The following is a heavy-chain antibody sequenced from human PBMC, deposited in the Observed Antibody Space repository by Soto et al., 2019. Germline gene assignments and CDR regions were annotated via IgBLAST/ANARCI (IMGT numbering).Heavy chain of an antibody. J-gene: IGHJ3*02. V-gene: IGHV4-34*01. CDR3: ARAGFSGPYDAFDI. CDR2: IDDSGGT. CDR1: GGSLSGYW. D-gene: IGHD1-26*01. Sequence: SQTLSLTCAVFGGSLSGYWWSWIRQPPGKGLEWIGEIDDSGGTNYNPSLKSRVTISEDTSKNQFSLKLTSVIAADTAVYFCARAGFSGPYDAFDIWGQGTMVT.